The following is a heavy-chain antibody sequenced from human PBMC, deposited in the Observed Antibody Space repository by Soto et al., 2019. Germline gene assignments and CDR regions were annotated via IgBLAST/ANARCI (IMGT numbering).Heavy chain of an antibody. CDR2: INPNSGGT. J-gene: IGHJ6*02. V-gene: IGHV1-2*02. CDR1: GYNFTGYY. CDR3: ARSDTGTLDYYGMDV. Sequence: QVQLVQSGAEVKKPGASVKVSCKASGYNFTGYYMHWVRQAPGQGLEWMGWINPNSGGTNYAQKCQGRVTMTRDTSISTAYMELSRLRSDDTAVYYCARSDTGTLDYYGMDVWGQGTTVTVSS. D-gene: IGHD1-1*01.